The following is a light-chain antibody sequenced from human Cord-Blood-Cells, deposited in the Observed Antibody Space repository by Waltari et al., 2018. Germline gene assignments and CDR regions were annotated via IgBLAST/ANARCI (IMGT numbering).Light chain of an antibody. CDR2: WAS. J-gene: IGKJ4*01. V-gene: IGKV4-1*01. CDR1: QSVLYSSNNKNY. Sequence: DIVMTQSPDSLAVSLGERATINCKSNQSVLYSSNNKNYLAWYQQKPGQPPKLLIYWASTRESGVPDRFSGSGSGTDFTLTISSLQAGDVAVYYCRQYYSTPLTFGGGTKVEIK. CDR3: RQYYSTPLT.